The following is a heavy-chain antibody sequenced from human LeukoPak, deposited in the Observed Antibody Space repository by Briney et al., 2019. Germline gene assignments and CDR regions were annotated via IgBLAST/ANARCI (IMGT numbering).Heavy chain of an antibody. V-gene: IGHV3-23*01. D-gene: IGHD3-22*01. CDR2: ISGSGGST. CDR1: GFTFSTYV. CDR3: AKAYGSGYYQTY. Sequence: PGGSLRLSCAASGFTFSTYVVNWVRQAPGKGLEWVSAISGSGGSTYYADSVKGRFTISRDNSKNTLHLQMNSLRAEDTAVYYCAKAYGSGYYQTYWGQGTLVTVSS. J-gene: IGHJ4*02.